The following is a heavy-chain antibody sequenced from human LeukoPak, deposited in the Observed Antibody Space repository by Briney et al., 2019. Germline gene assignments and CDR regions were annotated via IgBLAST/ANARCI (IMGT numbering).Heavy chain of an antibody. CDR3: ARDPHCSSTNCPFDL. D-gene: IGHD2-2*01. Sequence: SETLSLTCGVSGGSISTTNWWTWVRQPPGEGLEWIGYIWRSDHTNYNPSLKSRVTMSLDKSKNQFSLKLSSVTAADTAVYYCARDPHCSSTNCPFDLWGQGTLVIVSS. J-gene: IGHJ4*02. CDR2: IWRSDHT. V-gene: IGHV4-4*02. CDR1: GGSISTTNW.